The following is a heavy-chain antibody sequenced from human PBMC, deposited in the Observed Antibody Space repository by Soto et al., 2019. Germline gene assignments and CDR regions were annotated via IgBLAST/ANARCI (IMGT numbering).Heavy chain of an antibody. Sequence: EVQLLESGGGLVQPGGSLRLSCAASGFTFSSYAMSWVRQAPGKGLEWVSAISGSGGSTYYADSVKGRFTISRDNSKNTLYLQMNSLRAEDTAVYYCAKDLDWVVVVPAAINYWGQGTLVTVSS. V-gene: IGHV3-23*01. D-gene: IGHD2-2*01. CDR2: ISGSGGST. J-gene: IGHJ4*02. CDR3: AKDLDWVVVVPAAINY. CDR1: GFTFSSYA.